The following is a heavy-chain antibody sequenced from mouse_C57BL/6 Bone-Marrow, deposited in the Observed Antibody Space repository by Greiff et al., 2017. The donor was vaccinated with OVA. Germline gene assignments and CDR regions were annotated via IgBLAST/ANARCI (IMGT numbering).Heavy chain of an antibody. D-gene: IGHD1-1*01. J-gene: IGHJ2*01. CDR3: ARKGPYYYGSSPYYFDY. CDR2: IWWNDNK. V-gene: IGHV8-11*01. CDR1: GFSLSTSGMG. Sequence: QVTLKECGPGILQPSQTLSLTCSFSGFSLSTSGMGVGWIHQPSGNGLEWLAHIWWNDNKYYNTALKSRLTISKDTSNNQVFLKIASVDTADTATYYCARKGPYYYGSSPYYFDYWGQGTTLTVSS.